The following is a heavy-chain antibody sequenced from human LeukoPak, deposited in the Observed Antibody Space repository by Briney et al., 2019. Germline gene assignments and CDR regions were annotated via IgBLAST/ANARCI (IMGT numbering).Heavy chain of an antibody. J-gene: IGHJ4*02. CDR1: GFTFSSYA. CDR2: ISGSGGST. D-gene: IGHD4-17*01. V-gene: IGHV3-23*01. Sequence: GGSLRLSCAASGFTFSSYAMSWVRQAPGKGLEWVSSISGSGGSTDYADSVKGRLTISRDNSKHTLYLQMNSLRAEDTAVYYCARVVDHDYGDYYLDYWGQGTLVTVSS. CDR3: ARVVDHDYGDYYLDY.